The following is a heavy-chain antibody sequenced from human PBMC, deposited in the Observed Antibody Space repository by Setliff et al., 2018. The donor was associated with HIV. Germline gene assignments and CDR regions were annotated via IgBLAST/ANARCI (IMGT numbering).Heavy chain of an antibody. CDR1: GASFSYHY. CDR2: IYISGST. D-gene: IGHD3-16*01. Sequence: PSETLSLTCTLYGASFSYHYWSWIRQPAGKGLEWIGHIYISGSTNYNPSLKSRVSMSVDPSKSQFSLRLRSVTAADTAVYYCVRERRWLQEYYYYMDVWGNGTTVTVSS. J-gene: IGHJ6*04. CDR3: VRERRWLQEYYYYMDV. V-gene: IGHV4-4*07.